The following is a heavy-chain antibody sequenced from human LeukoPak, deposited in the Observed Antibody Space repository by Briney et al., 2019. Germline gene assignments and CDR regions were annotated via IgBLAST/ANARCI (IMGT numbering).Heavy chain of an antibody. CDR1: GGTFSSYA. V-gene: IGHV1-69*04. Sequence: SVKVSCKASGGTFSSYAISWVRQAPGQGLEWMGRIIPILGIANYAQKLQGRVTITADKSTSTAYMELRSLRSDDTAVYYCARKYGGNNWFDPWGQGTLVTVSS. CDR3: ARKYGGNNWFDP. D-gene: IGHD4-23*01. J-gene: IGHJ5*02. CDR2: IIPILGIA.